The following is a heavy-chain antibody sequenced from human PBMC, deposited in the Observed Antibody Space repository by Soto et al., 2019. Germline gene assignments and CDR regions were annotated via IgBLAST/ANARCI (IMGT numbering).Heavy chain of an antibody. CDR1: GFTFSSYA. Sequence: PGGSLRLSCAASGFTFSSYAMSWVRQAPGKGLEWVSAISGSGGSTYYADSMKGRFTISRDNSKNTLYLQMNSLRAEDTAVYYCAKDLPDSIFIVVVSAGSFDYWGQGTLVTVSS. J-gene: IGHJ4*02. CDR3: AKDLPDSIFIVVVSAGSFDY. CDR2: ISGSGGST. V-gene: IGHV3-23*01. D-gene: IGHD3-22*01.